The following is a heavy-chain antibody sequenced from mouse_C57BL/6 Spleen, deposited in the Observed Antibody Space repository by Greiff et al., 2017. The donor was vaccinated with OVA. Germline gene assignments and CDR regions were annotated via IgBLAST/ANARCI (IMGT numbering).Heavy chain of an antibody. CDR1: GYTFTSYW. CDR3: ARLILRSLFMDY. V-gene: IGHV1-64*01. Sequence: QVQLQQPGAELVKPGASVKLSCKASGYTFTSYWMHWVKQRPGQGLEWIGMIHPNSGSTNYNEKFKSKATLTVDKSSSTAYMQLSSLTSEDSAVYYCARLILRSLFMDYWGQGTSVTVSS. CDR2: IHPNSGST. J-gene: IGHJ4*01. D-gene: IGHD1-1*01.